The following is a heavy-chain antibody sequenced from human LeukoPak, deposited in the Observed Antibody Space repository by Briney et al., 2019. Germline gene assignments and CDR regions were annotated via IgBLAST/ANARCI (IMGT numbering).Heavy chain of an antibody. D-gene: IGHD4-11*01. CDR2: ISYDGSNK. V-gene: IGHV3-30-3*01. Sequence: SCKASGYTFTSYYMHWVRQAPGKGLEWVAVISYDGSNKYYADSVKGRFTISRDNSKNTLYLQMNSLRAEDTAVYYCARSPVTTVYYYYYYGMDVWGQGTTVTVSS. CDR3: ARSPVTTVYYYYYYGMDV. J-gene: IGHJ6*02. CDR1: GYTFTSYY.